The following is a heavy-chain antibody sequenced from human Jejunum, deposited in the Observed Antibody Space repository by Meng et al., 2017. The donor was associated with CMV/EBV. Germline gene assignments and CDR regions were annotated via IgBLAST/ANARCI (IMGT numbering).Heavy chain of an antibody. J-gene: IGHJ4*02. V-gene: IGHV1-18*01. CDR2: FVNYVDT. Sequence: QSDPRGKKPGASVSVSCKASGYTVASHGTCWVRQAPRQGLEWMVLFVNYVDTYPAPKFQGRVTMTTDTHTNTAFMELTGLTSDDTAVYYCASGTPGRSYCDYWGQGTLVTVSS. D-gene: IGHD2-15*01. CDR1: GYTVASHG. CDR3: ASGTPGRSYCDY.